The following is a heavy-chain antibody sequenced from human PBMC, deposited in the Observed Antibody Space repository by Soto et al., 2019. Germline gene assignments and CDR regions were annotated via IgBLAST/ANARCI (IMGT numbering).Heavy chain of an antibody. CDR3: ARDGDSSGWTPDY. CDR2: INAGNGNT. Sequence: VASVKVSCKASGYTFTSYAMHWVRQAPGQRLEWMGWINAGNGNTKYSQKFQGRVTITRDTSASTAYMELSSLRSEDTAVYYCARDGDSSGWTPDYWGQGTLVTVSS. J-gene: IGHJ4*02. D-gene: IGHD6-19*01. V-gene: IGHV1-3*01. CDR1: GYTFTSYA.